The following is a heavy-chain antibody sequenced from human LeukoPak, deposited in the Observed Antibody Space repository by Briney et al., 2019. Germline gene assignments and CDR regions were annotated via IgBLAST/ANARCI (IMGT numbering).Heavy chain of an antibody. Sequence: ASVKVSCKASCYTFTNYGLIWVRQALGQGHEWMGWISPYNGNADYTQHLQGRVTMTTDTYTSTAYIELRSLRSDVTAVYYCARSDYSDSSAYPFDYWGQGTLVTVSS. CDR1: CYTFTNYG. CDR3: ARSDYSDSSAYPFDY. D-gene: IGHD3-22*01. CDR2: ISPYNGNA. V-gene: IGHV1-18*01. J-gene: IGHJ4*02.